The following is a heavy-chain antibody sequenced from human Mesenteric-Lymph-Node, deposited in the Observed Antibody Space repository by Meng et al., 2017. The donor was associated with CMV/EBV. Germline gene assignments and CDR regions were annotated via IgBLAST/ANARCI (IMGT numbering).Heavy chain of an antibody. Sequence: GGSLRLSCAASGFTFNIYTINWVRQAPGKGLEWVSSISSSSSYIYYADSVKGRFTISRDNAKNSLYLQMNSLRPEDTAVYYCARDFRCSTTNCDLSDAFDIWGQGTMVTVSS. V-gene: IGHV3-21*01. CDR2: ISSSSSYI. CDR3: ARDFRCSTTNCDLSDAFDI. CDR1: GFTFNIYT. D-gene: IGHD2-2*01. J-gene: IGHJ3*02.